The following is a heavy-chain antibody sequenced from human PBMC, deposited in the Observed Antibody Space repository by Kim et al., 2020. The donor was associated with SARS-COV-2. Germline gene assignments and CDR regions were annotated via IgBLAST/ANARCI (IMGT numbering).Heavy chain of an antibody. CDR1: GFTFSSYS. J-gene: IGHJ4*02. CDR3: ARAPRLRYFDWRSGLFDY. Sequence: GGSLRLSCAASGFTFSSYSMNWVRQAPGKGLEWVSSISSSSSYIYYADSVKGRFTISRDNAKNSLYLQMNSLRAEDTAVYYCARAPRLRYFDWRSGLFDYWGQGTLVTVSS. D-gene: IGHD3-9*01. CDR2: ISSSSSYI. V-gene: IGHV3-21*01.